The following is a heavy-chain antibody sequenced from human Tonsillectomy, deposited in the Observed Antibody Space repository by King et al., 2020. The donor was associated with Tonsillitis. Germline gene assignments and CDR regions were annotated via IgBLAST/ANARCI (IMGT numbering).Heavy chain of an antibody. CDR3: ARTSPFYPYCGMDV. CDR1: GFSLSTSGMC. CDR2: IDWDDDK. V-gene: IGHV2-70*11. D-gene: IGHD2/OR15-2a*01. Sequence: TLKESGPALVKPTQTLTLTCTFSGFSLSTSGMCVSWIRQPPGKALEWLARIDWDDDKYYSTSLKTRLTISKDTSTNQVVLTMTKMDPVDTATYYCARTSPFYPYCGMDVWGQGTTVTVSS. J-gene: IGHJ6*02.